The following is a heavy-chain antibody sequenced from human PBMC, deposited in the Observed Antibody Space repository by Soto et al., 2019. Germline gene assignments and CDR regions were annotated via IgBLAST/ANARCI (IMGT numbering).Heavy chain of an antibody. Sequence: SVKVSCKASGGTFSNYAINWVRQAPGQGLEWMGGIIPIFGTTNYAQQFQGRVTITADESTTTAYMELSSLRSEDTAVYYCARDYYDSRGLSRPNWGQGTLVTVSS. V-gene: IGHV1-69*13. CDR3: ARDYYDSRGLSRPN. CDR2: IIPIFGTT. D-gene: IGHD3-22*01. J-gene: IGHJ4*02. CDR1: GGTFSNYA.